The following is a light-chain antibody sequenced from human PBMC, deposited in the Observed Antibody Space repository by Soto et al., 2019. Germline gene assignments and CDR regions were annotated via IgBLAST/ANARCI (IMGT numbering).Light chain of an antibody. CDR1: QSVSSN. CDR2: GAS. J-gene: IGKJ4*01. V-gene: IGKV3D-15*01. CDR3: QQYNNWPLT. Sequence: EIVMTQSPATLSVSPGERATLSCRASQSVSSNLAWYQQKPGQAPRLLIYGASTRATGIPGRFSGSGSGTEFTLTISSLHSEDFAVYYCQQYNNWPLTFGGGTKVEIK.